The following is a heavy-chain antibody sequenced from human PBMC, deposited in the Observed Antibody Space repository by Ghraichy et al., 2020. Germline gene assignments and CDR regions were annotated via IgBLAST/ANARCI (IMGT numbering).Heavy chain of an antibody. J-gene: IGHJ3*01. CDR2: IKTNSDGGTT. CDR1: GFTFSNAW. V-gene: IGHV3-15*01. CDR3: TTDAYDF. Sequence: GGSLRLSCAASGFTFSNAWMSWVRRTPGKGLEWIGRIKTNSDGGTTDYAAPVEGRITISRDDSKNTLYLQMNSLKTADTGVYYCTTDAYDFWGQGTVVTVSS.